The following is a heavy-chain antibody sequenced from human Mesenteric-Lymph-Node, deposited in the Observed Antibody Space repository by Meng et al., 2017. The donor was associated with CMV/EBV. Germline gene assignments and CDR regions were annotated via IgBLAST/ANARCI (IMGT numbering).Heavy chain of an antibody. V-gene: IGHV7-4-1*02. Sequence: SGYTFTGYYMHWVRQAPGQGLEWMGWINTNSGNPTYAQVFTGRFVFSLDTSVSTAYLQISSLKAEDTAVYYCARESCISTSCFFQHWGQGTLVTVSS. D-gene: IGHD2-2*01. CDR2: INTNSGNP. CDR1: GYTFTGYY. J-gene: IGHJ1*01. CDR3: ARESCISTSCFFQH.